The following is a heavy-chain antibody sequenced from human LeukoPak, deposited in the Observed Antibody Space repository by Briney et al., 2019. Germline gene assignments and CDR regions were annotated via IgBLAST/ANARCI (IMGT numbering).Heavy chain of an antibody. V-gene: IGHV3-48*03. Sequence: PGGSLRLSCAASGSTFSSYEMNWVRQAPGKGLEWVSYISSSGSTIYYADSVKGRFTISRDNAKNSLYLQMNSLRAEDTAVYYCARDPRGYDILTGYYDYYYYYGMDVWGKGTTVTVSS. D-gene: IGHD3-9*01. CDR2: ISSSGSTI. J-gene: IGHJ6*04. CDR1: GSTFSSYE. CDR3: ARDPRGYDILTGYYDYYYYYGMDV.